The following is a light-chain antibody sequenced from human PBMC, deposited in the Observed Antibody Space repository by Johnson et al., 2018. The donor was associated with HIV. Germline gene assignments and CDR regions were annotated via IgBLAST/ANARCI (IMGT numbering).Light chain of an antibody. CDR1: VSNIESYF. J-gene: IGLJ1*01. Sequence: QSALTQPPSVSAAPGQTVNISCSGNVSNIESYFVSWYQQLPGAAPTLLIYEDNKRPSGIPDRFSGSKSGATATLGMHRPQTWDEADYYCGIWYASLSPLYVFGTGTTITVL. V-gene: IGLV1-51*02. CDR2: EDN. CDR3: GIWYASLSPLYV.